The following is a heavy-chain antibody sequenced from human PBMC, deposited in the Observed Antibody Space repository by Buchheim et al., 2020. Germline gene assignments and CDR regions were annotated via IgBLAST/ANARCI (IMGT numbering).Heavy chain of an antibody. CDR2: INTNTGNP. J-gene: IGHJ6*03. CDR3: ARELVVVTAIERWRYYYMDV. CDR1: GYTFSSYA. D-gene: IGHD2-21*02. V-gene: IGHV7-4-1*02. Sequence: QVQLVQSGSELKKPGASVKVSCKASGYTFSSYAMNWVRQAPGQGLEWMGWINTNTGNPTYAQGFTGRFVFSLDTSVSKAYLRISSLKAEDTAVYYCARELVVVTAIERWRYYYMDVWGKGTT.